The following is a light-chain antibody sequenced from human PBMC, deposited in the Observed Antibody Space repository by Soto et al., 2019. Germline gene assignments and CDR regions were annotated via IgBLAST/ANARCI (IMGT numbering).Light chain of an antibody. Sequence: PGERATLSCRASQSVSSNYLAWYQQKPGQAPRLLIYAASSRATGIPDRFSGSGSGTDFTLTISRLEPEDFAVYYCQHYGNSLQLFTFGPGTKVDIK. CDR2: AAS. CDR1: QSVSSNY. V-gene: IGKV3-20*01. CDR3: QHYGNSLQLFT. J-gene: IGKJ3*01.